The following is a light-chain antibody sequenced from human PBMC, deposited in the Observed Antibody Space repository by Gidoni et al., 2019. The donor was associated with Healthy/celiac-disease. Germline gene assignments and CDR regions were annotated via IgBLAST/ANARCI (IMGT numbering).Light chain of an antibody. V-gene: IGKV1-39*01. CDR1: QSISSY. CDR2: AAS. J-gene: IGKJ2*01. Sequence: DIQMTQSPSSLSASVGYPVTITCRASQSISSYLNWYQQKPGKAPKLLIYAASSLQSGVPSRFSGSGSGTDFTLTISSLQPEDFATYYCQQSYSTPKTFXQXTKLEIK. CDR3: QQSYSTPKT.